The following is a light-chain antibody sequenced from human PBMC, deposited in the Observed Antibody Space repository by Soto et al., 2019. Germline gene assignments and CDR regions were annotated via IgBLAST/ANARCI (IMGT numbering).Light chain of an antibody. Sequence: DIRLTQSPSFLSASVGDRVTITCRASHDINRYLAWYQQKPGKAPKLLIYPSSTLHNAVPSRFSGAGSGTEFTLTISRLPPEDFATYYCQQLHIYPRTFGQGTKVEF. V-gene: IGKV1-9*01. CDR3: QQLHIYPRT. J-gene: IGKJ1*01. CDR1: HDINRY. CDR2: PSS.